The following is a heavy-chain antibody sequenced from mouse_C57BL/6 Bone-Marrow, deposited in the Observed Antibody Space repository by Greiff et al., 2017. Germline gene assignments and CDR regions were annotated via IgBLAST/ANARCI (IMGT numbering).Heavy chain of an antibody. Sequence: DVQLVESGGGLVKPGGSLKLSCAASGFTFSSYAMSWVRQTPEKRLEWVATISDGGSYTYYPDNVKGRFTISRDNAKNNLYLQMSHLKSEDTAMYYCARVLNYYGSSYWYFDVWGTGTTVTVSS. D-gene: IGHD1-1*01. V-gene: IGHV5-4*01. CDR1: GFTFSSYA. CDR3: ARVLNYYGSSYWYFDV. CDR2: ISDGGSYT. J-gene: IGHJ1*03.